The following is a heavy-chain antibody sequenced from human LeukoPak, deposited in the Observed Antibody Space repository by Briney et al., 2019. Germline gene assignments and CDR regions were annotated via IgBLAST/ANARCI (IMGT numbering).Heavy chain of an antibody. J-gene: IGHJ4*02. Sequence: GGSLTLSCAASGFIFSSYSMSWVRQAPGKGLEWVSVIGSGGSGGTSYADSVRGRFTMSRDNSKNTLFLQMNGLRAEDTAVYYCAKRGCDTTTCWYYFDYWGRGTLVTVSS. CDR2: IGSGGSGGT. V-gene: IGHV3-23*01. CDR3: AKRGCDTTTCWYYFDY. D-gene: IGHD2-2*01. CDR1: GFIFSSYS.